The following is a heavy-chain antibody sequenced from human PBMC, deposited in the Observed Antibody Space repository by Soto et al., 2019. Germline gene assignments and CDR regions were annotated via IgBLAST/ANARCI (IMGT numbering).Heavy chain of an antibody. CDR3: ARGGRDCSSTSCYERRDYYYMDV. D-gene: IGHD2-2*01. V-gene: IGHV1-8*01. J-gene: IGHJ6*03. CDR2: MNPNSGNT. CDR1: GYTFTSYD. Sequence: GASVKVSCTDSGYTFTSYDINWVRQATGQGLEWMGWMNPNSGNTGYAQKFQGRVTMTRNTSISTAYMELSSLRSEDTAVYYCARGGRDCSSTSCYERRDYYYMDVWGKGTTVTVSS.